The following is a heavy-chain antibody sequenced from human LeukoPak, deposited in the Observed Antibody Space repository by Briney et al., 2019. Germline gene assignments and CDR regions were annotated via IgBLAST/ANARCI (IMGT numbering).Heavy chain of an antibody. V-gene: IGHV4-59*01. Sequence: SETLSLACTVSGGSISTYYWSWIRQPPGKGLEWIGYIYNSGSTNYNPSLKSRVTISVDTSKNQFSLKLSSVTAADTAVYYCARENSNSWYLDYWGQGTLVTVSS. D-gene: IGHD6-13*01. CDR3: ARENSNSWYLDY. CDR2: IYNSGST. J-gene: IGHJ4*02. CDR1: GGSISTYY.